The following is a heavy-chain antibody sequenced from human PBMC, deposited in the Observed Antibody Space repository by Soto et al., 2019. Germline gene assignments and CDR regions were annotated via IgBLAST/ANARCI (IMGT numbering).Heavy chain of an antibody. CDR2: ISGTSDYI. D-gene: IGHD2-15*01. CDR1: GFTFSSYS. CDR3: ARDHRYCSGSSCRSYYYYGMDV. Sequence: PGGSLRLSCAASGFTFSSYSMNWVRQAPGRGLEWVAAISGTSDYIYYADSVKGRFTISRDNAKTSLYIQMNSRRAEDTAVYYCARDHRYCSGSSCRSYYYYGMDVWGQGTTVTVSS. V-gene: IGHV3-21*01. J-gene: IGHJ6*02.